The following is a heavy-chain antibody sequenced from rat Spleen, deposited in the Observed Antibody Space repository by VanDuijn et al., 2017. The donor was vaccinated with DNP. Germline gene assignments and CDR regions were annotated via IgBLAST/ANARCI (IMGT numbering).Heavy chain of an antibody. CDR2: IHSDGSST. Sequence: EVQLVESGGGLVQPGRSLKLSCVASGFTFNNYWMTWIRQVPGKGLEWVTTIHSDGSSTYYRDSVRGRFMISRDDTKKTLSLQMDSLRSEDTATYYCTRIGDLHNGGDGDALDAWGQGTSVTVSS. CDR3: TRIGDLHNGGDGDALDA. CDR1: GFTFNNYW. D-gene: IGHD1-1*01. J-gene: IGHJ4*01. V-gene: IGHV5-31*01.